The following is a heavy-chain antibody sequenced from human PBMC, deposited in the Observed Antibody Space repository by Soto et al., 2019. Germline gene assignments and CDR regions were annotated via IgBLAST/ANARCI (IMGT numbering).Heavy chain of an antibody. D-gene: IGHD6-13*01. CDR1: GFPFSSYG. J-gene: IGHJ6*02. CDR3: ARDMTSHQTEQQLVLGYYDYGMDV. V-gene: IGHV3-33*01. Sequence: PGGSLRLSCAASGFPFSSYGMHWVRQSPGKGLEWVAFIWYDGSNKYYADSVKGRFTISRDNSKNTLYLQMKSLRAEDTAVYYCARDMTSHQTEQQLVLGYYDYGMDVWGQGTTITVSS. CDR2: IWYDGSNK.